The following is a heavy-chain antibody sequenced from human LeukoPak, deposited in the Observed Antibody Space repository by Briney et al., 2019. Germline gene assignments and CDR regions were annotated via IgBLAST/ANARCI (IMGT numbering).Heavy chain of an antibody. CDR1: GFTFSSYT. CDR2: ISSSSSTI. CDR3: ARLTRYAGDA. J-gene: IGHJ5*02. D-gene: IGHD3-9*01. V-gene: IGHV3-48*04. Sequence: PGGSLRLSCAASGFTFSSYTMNWVRQAPGKGLEWVSYISSSSSTIYYADSVKGRFTVSRDNAKNSLYLQMNSLRAEDTAVYYCARLTRYAGDAWGQGTLVIVSS.